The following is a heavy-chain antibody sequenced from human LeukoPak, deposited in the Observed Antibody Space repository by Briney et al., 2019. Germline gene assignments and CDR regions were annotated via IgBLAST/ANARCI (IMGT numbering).Heavy chain of an antibody. Sequence: SETLSLTCTVSGGSISSYYWSWIRQPPGKGLEWIGYIYYSGSTNYNPSLKSRVTISVDTSKNQFSLKLSSVTAADTAVYYCARVGGLPLGIDYFDYWGQGTLVTVSS. CDR3: ARVGGLPLGIDYFDY. V-gene: IGHV4-59*01. CDR2: IYYSGST. J-gene: IGHJ4*02. D-gene: IGHD7-27*01. CDR1: GGSISSYY.